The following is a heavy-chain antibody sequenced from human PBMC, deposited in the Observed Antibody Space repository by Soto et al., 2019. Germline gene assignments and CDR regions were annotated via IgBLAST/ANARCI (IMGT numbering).Heavy chain of an antibody. J-gene: IGHJ4*02. V-gene: IGHV1-69*06. CDR3: ATLVPHCSGGRCYSYYDY. D-gene: IGHD2-15*01. Sequence: GASVKVSCKASGGTFSSYAISWVRQAPGQGLEWMGGIIPIFGTANYAQKFQGRVTMTEDTSTDTAYMELSSLRSEDTAVYYCATLVPHCSGGRCYSYYDYWGQGTLVTVSS. CDR2: IIPIFGTA. CDR1: GGTFSSYA.